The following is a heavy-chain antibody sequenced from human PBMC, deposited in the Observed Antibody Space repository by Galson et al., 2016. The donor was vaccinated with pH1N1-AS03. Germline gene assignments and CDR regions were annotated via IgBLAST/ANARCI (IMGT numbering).Heavy chain of an antibody. V-gene: IGHV4-38-2*01. CDR3: ARRGYYESTAYYFDY. CDR1: GNSIASGSY. J-gene: IGHJ4*02. D-gene: IGHD3-22*01. CDR2: IHHSGYT. Sequence: LSLTCAVSGNSIASGSYWGWIRQPPGKGLEWIGNIHHSGYTYYNPSLKSRVTISLDTSKNQFSLKLTSVTAADMAVYYCARRGYYESTAYYFDYWGQGTLVTVSS.